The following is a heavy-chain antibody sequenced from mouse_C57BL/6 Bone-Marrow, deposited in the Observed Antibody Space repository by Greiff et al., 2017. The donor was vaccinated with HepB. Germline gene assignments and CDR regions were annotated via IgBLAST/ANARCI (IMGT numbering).Heavy chain of an antibody. D-gene: IGHD1-1*01. V-gene: IGHV5-12*01. J-gene: IGHJ1*03. Sequence: EVHLVESGGGLVQPGGSLKLSCAASGFTFSDYYMYWVRQTPEKRLEWVAYISNGGGSTYYPDTVKGRFTISRDNAKNTLYLQMSRLKSEDTAMYYCARLYYGSSSLDVWGTGTTVTVSS. CDR1: GFTFSDYY. CDR2: ISNGGGST. CDR3: ARLYYGSSSLDV.